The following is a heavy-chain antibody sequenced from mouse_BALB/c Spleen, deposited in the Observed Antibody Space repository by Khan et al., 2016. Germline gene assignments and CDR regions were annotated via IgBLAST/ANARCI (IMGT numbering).Heavy chain of an antibody. CDR3: ARSARRRY. J-gene: IGHJ2*01. CDR1: GYSITSGYG. V-gene: IGHV3-2*02. Sequence: EVQLQESGPGLVKPSQSLSLTCTVTGYSITSGYGWNWIRQFPGNKLEWMGYISYSGSTNFNPSLKSRISNTRYTFQNQFFLQLNSRTTKDTATNYCARSARRRYWGQGTTLTVTS. D-gene: IGHD1-2*01. CDR2: ISYSGST.